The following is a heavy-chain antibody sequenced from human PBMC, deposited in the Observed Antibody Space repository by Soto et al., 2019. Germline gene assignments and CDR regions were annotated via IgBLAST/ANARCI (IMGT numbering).Heavy chain of an antibody. Sequence: PGGSLRLSCAPSGFSFSSYGIHWARQAPGKGLEWVAVIWYDGIIKVYADSVKGRFTISRDNSKNTLYLQMNSLRADDTAVYYCARDLAGDYGALDTWGQGTMVTVSS. CDR2: IWYDGIIK. CDR1: GFSFSSYG. V-gene: IGHV3-33*01. CDR3: ARDLAGDYGALDT. J-gene: IGHJ3*02. D-gene: IGHD3-10*01.